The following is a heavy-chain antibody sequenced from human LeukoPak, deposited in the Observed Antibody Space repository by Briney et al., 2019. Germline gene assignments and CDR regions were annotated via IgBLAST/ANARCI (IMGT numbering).Heavy chain of an antibody. J-gene: IGHJ3*02. CDR3: ARSYGIDAFDI. Sequence: GGSLRHSCAASGFTFSDYYMSWIRQAPGKGLGWVSYISSSSSYTNYADSVKGRFTISRENAKNSLYLQMNSLRAGDTAVYYCARSYGIDAFDIWGQGTMVTVSS. V-gene: IGHV3-11*06. CDR1: GFTFSDYY. D-gene: IGHD2-8*01. CDR2: ISSSSSYT.